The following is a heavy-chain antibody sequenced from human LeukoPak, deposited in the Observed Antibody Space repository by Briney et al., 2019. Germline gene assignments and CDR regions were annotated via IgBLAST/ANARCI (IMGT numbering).Heavy chain of an antibody. J-gene: IGHJ4*02. Sequence: PGGSLRLSCAASGFTFDDYGMSWVRQAPGKGLEWVGRIKTKGEGGTVDYAAPVKGRFTISRDDSKNTLYLQMNSLKTEDTAIYYCMSDLDNWGQGTLVTVSS. CDR2: IKTKGEGGTV. CDR3: MSDLDN. V-gene: IGHV3-15*01. CDR1: GFTFDDYG.